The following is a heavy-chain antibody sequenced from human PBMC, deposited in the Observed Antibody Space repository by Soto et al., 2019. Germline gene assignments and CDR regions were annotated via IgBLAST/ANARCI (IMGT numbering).Heavy chain of an antibody. V-gene: IGHV6-1*01. J-gene: IGHJ4*02. CDR2: TYYRSKWYN. D-gene: IGHD2-2*01. CDR1: GDSVSSNSAA. Sequence: QVQLQQSGPGLVKPSQTLSLTCAISGDSVSSNSAAWNWIRQSPSRGLEWLGRTYYRSKWYNDYAVSVKSRITINPDPSKIQVSLQLNYVPPEDTAVYYGARGIVVVPAVPCDYWGQGTLVTVSS. CDR3: ARGIVVVPAVPCDY.